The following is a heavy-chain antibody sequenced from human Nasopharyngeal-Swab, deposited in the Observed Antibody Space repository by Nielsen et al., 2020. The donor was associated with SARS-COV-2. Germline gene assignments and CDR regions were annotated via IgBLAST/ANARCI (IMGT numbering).Heavy chain of an antibody. Sequence: LSLTCAASGFAFSSYSMNWVRQAPGKGLEWVSSISSSSSYIYYADSVKGRFTISRDNAKNSLYLQMNSLRAEDTAVYYCARDHVLPDAFDIWGQGTMVTVSS. CDR1: GFAFSSYS. V-gene: IGHV3-21*01. CDR3: ARDHVLPDAFDI. CDR2: ISSSSSYI. J-gene: IGHJ3*02. D-gene: IGHD3-10*01.